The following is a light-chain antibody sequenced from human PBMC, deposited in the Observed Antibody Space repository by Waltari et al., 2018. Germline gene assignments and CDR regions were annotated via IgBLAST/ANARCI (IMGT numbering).Light chain of an antibody. J-gene: IGLJ3*02. V-gene: IGLV4-69*01. CDR3: QTGGHGTWV. CDR2: VNSDGSH. Sequence: QLVLTQSPSASASLGASVKLTCTLSSGHSSNIIAWHQQQPEKGPRYLMKVNSDGSHSKGDEIPDRFSGSSSGAERYLTISSLQSEDEADYYCQTGGHGTWVFXGGTKLTXL. CDR1: SGHSSNI.